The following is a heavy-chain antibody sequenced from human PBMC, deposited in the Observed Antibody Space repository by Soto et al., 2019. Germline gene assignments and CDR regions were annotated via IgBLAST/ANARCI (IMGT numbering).Heavy chain of an antibody. CDR1: GFTFSTYL. CDR3: ARDLGYSSSSANDY. J-gene: IGHJ4*02. CDR2: IKLDGSEK. V-gene: IGHV3-7*01. Sequence: EVQVVESGGGLVQSGGSLRLSCAASGFTFSTYLMSWVRQAPGKGLEWVANIKLDGSEKYYVDSVKGRFTISRDNAKNSLYLQMNSLRAEDTAVYYCARDLGYSSSSANDYWGQGTLVTVSS. D-gene: IGHD6-6*01.